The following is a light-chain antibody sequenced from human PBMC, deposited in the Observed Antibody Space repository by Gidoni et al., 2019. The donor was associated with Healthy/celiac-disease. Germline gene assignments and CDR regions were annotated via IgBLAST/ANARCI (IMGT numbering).Light chain of an antibody. V-gene: IGKV3-11*01. CDR3: QQRSNWPPLT. J-gene: IGKJ4*01. CDR1: QSVSSY. CDR2: DAS. Sequence: DIVFTQSPATLSLSPGERATLSCRASQSVSSYLAGYQQKPGQAPRLLIYDASNRATGIPARFSGRGSGTDFTLTISSLEPEDFAVYYCQQRSNWPPLTFGGGTKVEIK.